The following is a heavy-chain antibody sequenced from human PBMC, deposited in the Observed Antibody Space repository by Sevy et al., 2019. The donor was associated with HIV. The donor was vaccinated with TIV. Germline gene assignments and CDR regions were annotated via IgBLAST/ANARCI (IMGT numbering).Heavy chain of an antibody. CDR1: GYTFTSYY. J-gene: IGHJ1*01. V-gene: IGHV1-46*01. CDR3: ARALYYDILTGPGAEYFQH. CDR2: INPSGGST. D-gene: IGHD3-9*01. Sequence: ASVKVSCKASGYTFTSYYMHWVRQAPGQGLEWMGIINPSGGSTSYAQKFQGRVTMTRDTSTSTVYMELSSLRSEDTAVYYCARALYYDILTGPGAEYFQHWGQGTLVTVSS.